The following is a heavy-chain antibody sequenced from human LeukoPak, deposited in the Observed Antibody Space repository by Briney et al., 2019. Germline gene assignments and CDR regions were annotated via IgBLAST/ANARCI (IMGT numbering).Heavy chain of an antibody. CDR3: ARDGIKGYQLLWGVDY. CDR2: IYSGGST. D-gene: IGHD2-2*01. Sequence: GGSLRLSCAASGFTVSSNYMSWVRQAPGKGLEWVSVIYSGGSTYYADSVKGRFTISRDNSKNTLYLQMNSLRAEDTAVYYCARDGIKGYQLLWGVDYWGQGTLVTVSS. J-gene: IGHJ4*02. CDR1: GFTVSSNY. V-gene: IGHV3-53*01.